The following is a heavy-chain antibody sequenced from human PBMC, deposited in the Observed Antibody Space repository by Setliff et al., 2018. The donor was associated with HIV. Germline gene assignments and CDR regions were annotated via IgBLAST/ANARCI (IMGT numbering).Heavy chain of an antibody. Sequence: HPGGSLRLSCAASGFTLDEYAMYWVRQAPGKGLELVSSISWNRGTIGYVDSVKGRFTISRDDARNSLYLQMNSLRPEDTALYYCAKGSRAYKAPLDYWGRGTLVTVSS. CDR3: AKGSRAYKAPLDY. D-gene: IGHD1-1*01. CDR2: ISWNRGTI. J-gene: IGHJ4*02. CDR1: GFTLDEYA. V-gene: IGHV3-9*01.